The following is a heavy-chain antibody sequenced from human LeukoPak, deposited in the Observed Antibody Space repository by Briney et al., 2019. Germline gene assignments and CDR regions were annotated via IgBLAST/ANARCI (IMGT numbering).Heavy chain of an antibody. Sequence: SETLSLTCTVSGGSISSSSYYWGWIRQPPGKGLEWIGSIYYSGSTYYNPSLKSRVTISVDTSKNQFSLKLSSVTAADTAVYYCARHKRVPIAYWGQGTLVTVSS. CDR2: IYYSGST. CDR3: ARHKRVPIAY. CDR1: GGSISSSSYY. V-gene: IGHV4-39*01. D-gene: IGHD3-3*01. J-gene: IGHJ4*02.